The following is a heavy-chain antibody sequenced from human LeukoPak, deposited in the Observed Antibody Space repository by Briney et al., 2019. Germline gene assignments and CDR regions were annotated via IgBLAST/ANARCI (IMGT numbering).Heavy chain of an antibody. CDR1: GFTFTSSA. J-gene: IGHJ5*02. D-gene: IGHD3-3*01. V-gene: IGHV1-58*02. Sequence: GTSVKVSCKASGFTFTSSAMQWVRQARGQRLECIGWIVVGSGNTNYAQKFQERVTITRDMSTSTAYMELSSLRSEDTAVYYCAAQSVSRFLEWTFNAWGQGTLVTVSS. CDR3: AAQSVSRFLEWTFNA. CDR2: IVVGSGNT.